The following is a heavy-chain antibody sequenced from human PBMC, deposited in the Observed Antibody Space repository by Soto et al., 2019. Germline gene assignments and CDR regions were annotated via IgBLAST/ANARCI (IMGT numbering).Heavy chain of an antibody. J-gene: IGHJ4*02. CDR2: ISTTGNT. CDR3: EGESGENWSYEAY. Sequence: SETLSLTCTVSGDTITSFSWNWIRQSAGKGLEWIGRISTTGNTHYNPSLESRVTMSLDTSKNQFSLKLTSVTAADTAVYYCEGESGENWSYEAYWGQGTLVTV. CDR1: GDTITSFS. D-gene: IGHD1-7*01. V-gene: IGHV4-4*07.